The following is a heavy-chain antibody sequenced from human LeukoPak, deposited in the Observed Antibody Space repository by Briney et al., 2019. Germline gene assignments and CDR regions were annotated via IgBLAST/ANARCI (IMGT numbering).Heavy chain of an antibody. D-gene: IGHD1-26*01. Sequence: TGGSLRLSCAAPGFTFDDYAMHWVRQAPGKGLEWVSGISWNSGSIGYADSVKGRFTISRDNAKNSLYLQMNSLRAEDTASYYCAKDRSWADWYFDLWGRGTLVTVSS. CDR1: GFTFDDYA. V-gene: IGHV3-9*01. J-gene: IGHJ2*01. CDR2: ISWNSGSI. CDR3: AKDRSWADWYFDL.